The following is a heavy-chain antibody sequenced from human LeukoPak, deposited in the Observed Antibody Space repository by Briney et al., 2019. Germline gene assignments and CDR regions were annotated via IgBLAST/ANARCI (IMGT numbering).Heavy chain of an antibody. CDR1: GGSFSGYY. D-gene: IGHD6-13*01. Sequence: SETLSLTCAVYGGSFSGYYWSWIRQPPGKGLEWIGEINHSGSTNYNPSLKSRVTISVDTSKNQFSLKLSSVTAADTAVYYCARLRSSSWYRPSNLDYWGQGTLVTVSS. CDR2: INHSGST. CDR3: ARLRSSSWYRPSNLDY. V-gene: IGHV4-34*01. J-gene: IGHJ4*02.